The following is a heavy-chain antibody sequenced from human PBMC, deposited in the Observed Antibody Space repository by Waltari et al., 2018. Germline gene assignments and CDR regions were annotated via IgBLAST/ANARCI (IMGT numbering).Heavy chain of an antibody. D-gene: IGHD6-19*01. CDR3: AKDRTAVAYYFDY. J-gene: IGHJ4*02. Sequence: EVQLLESGGGLVQPGGSLRLSCAASGFTFSSYAMSWVRRAPGKGVEGCEGISGSGGSTDYAEYVKGRVTISSDNSKNTLYMQMNSLRAEDTAVYYCAKDRTAVAYYFDYWGQGTLVTVSS. V-gene: IGHV3-23*01. CDR1: GFTFSSYA. CDR2: ISGSGGST.